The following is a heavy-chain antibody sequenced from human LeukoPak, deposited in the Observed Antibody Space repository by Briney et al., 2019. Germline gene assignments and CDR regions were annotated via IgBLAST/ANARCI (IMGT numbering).Heavy chain of an antibody. D-gene: IGHD2-15*01. CDR2: IRYDGSNK. Sequence: PGGSLRLSCAASGFTFSSYGMHWVRQAPGKGLEWVAFIRYDGSNKYYADSVKGRFTISRDNSKNTLYLQMNSLRAEDTAVYYCARGGYCSGGSCYFEYYFDYWGQGTLVTVSS. V-gene: IGHV3-30*02. J-gene: IGHJ4*02. CDR3: ARGGYCSGGSCYFEYYFDY. CDR1: GFTFSSYG.